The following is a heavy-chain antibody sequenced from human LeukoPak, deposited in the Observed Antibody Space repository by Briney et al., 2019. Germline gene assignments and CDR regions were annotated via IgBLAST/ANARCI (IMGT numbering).Heavy chain of an antibody. CDR3: ARQYYYDSSGYYFFDY. J-gene: IGHJ4*02. CDR2: IYHNGRT. D-gene: IGHD3-22*01. CDR1: GGSISGYY. V-gene: IGHV4-59*08. Sequence: SETLSLTCSVSGGSISGYYWSWIRQLPGERLEWIGFIYHNGRTNYNPSLKSRVTISVDTSKNQFSLKLSSVTAADTAVYYCARQYYYDSSGYYFFDYWGQGTLVTVSS.